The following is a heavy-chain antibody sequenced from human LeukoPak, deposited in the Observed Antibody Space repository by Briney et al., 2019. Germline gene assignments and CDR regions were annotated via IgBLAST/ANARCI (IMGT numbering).Heavy chain of an antibody. D-gene: IGHD3-10*01. CDR1: GGSFSGYY. CDR3: ASGGSVYYGSRLHGGWFDP. CDR2: INHSGST. Sequence: SETLSLTCAVYGGSFSGYYWSWIRQPPGKGLEWIGEINHSGSTNYNPSLKSRVTISVDTSKNQFSLKLSSVIAADTAVYYCASGGSVYYGSRLHGGWFDPWGQGTLVTVSS. J-gene: IGHJ5*02. V-gene: IGHV4-34*01.